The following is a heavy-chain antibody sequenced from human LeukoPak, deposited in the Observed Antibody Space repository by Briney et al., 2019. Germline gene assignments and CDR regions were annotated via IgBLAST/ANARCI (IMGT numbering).Heavy chain of an antibody. CDR2: INYSGRT. J-gene: IGHJ4*02. D-gene: IGHD3-10*01. CDR3: ARVTSGEFADY. Sequence: PSETLSLTCTVSGGSISSYYWSWIRQPPGKGLEWIGYINYSGRTNYNPSLKSRVTISVDTSKNQFSLKLYSVTAADTAVYYCARVTSGEFADYWGQGTLVTVSS. V-gene: IGHV4-59*08. CDR1: GGSISSYY.